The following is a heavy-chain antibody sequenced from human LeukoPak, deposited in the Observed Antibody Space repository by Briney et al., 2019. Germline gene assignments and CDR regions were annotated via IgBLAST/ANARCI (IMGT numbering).Heavy chain of an antibody. CDR3: ARVESYPLRNAFDI. CDR2: IYYSGSA. J-gene: IGHJ3*02. Sequence: SETLSLTCTVSGGSISSYYWSWIRQPPGKGLEWIGYIYYSGSANYNPSLKSRVTISVDTSKNQFSLKLSSVTAADTAVYYCARVESYPLRNAFDIWGQGTMVTASS. D-gene: IGHD1-14*01. V-gene: IGHV4-59*01. CDR1: GGSISSYY.